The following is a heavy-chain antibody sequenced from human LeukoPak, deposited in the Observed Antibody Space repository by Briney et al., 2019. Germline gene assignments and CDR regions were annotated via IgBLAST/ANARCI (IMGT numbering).Heavy chain of an antibody. V-gene: IGHV1-18*01. CDR1: GYTFTSYG. D-gene: IGHD3-22*01. CDR3: ARDLGDYDSSGCDY. J-gene: IGHJ4*02. Sequence: ASVKVSCEASGYTFTSYGISWVRQAPGQGLEGMGWISAYNGNTNYAQKLQGRVTMTTDTSTSTAYMELRSLRSDDTAVYYCARDLGDYDSSGCDYWGQGTLVTVSS. CDR2: ISAYNGNT.